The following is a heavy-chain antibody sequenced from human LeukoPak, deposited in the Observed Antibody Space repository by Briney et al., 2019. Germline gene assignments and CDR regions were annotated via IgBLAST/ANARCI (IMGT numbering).Heavy chain of an antibody. Sequence: ASVKVSCKASGYTFTSNYMHWVRQAPGQGLEWMGRINPNSGGTNYARKFQGRVTMTRGTSISTAYMELSRLRSDDTAVYYCARECITIFGVVITQNWFDPWGQGTLVTVSS. CDR2: INPNSGGT. J-gene: IGHJ5*02. CDR3: ARECITIFGVVITQNWFDP. V-gene: IGHV1-2*06. CDR1: GYTFTSNY. D-gene: IGHD3-3*01.